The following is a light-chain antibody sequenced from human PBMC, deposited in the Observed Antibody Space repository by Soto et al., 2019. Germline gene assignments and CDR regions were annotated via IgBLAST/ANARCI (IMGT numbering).Light chain of an antibody. J-gene: IGKJ5*01. CDR1: QIIGNY. Sequence: DIQMTQSPSSLSASVGDRLTITCRASQIIGNYLNWFQQRPGKAPKLLIYGASNLQRGVPSRFSGSGSGTDITLTISSLQPEDFATYYCQQSFNNPITCGQGTRLDIK. V-gene: IGKV1-39*01. CDR2: GAS. CDR3: QQSFNNPIT.